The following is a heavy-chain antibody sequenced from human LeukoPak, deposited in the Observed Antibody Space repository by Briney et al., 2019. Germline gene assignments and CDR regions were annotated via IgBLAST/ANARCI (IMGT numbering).Heavy chain of an antibody. CDR2: IYTSGST. CDR3: ARDLGSSSLGYFDY. J-gene: IGHJ4*02. CDR1: GGSISSGSYY. D-gene: IGHD6-6*01. Sequence: SQTLSLTCTVSGGSISSGSYYWSWIRQPAGKGLEWIGRIYTSGSTNYNPSLKSRVTISVDTSKNQFSLKLSSVTAADTAVYYRARDLGSSSLGYFDYWGQGTLVTVSS. V-gene: IGHV4-61*02.